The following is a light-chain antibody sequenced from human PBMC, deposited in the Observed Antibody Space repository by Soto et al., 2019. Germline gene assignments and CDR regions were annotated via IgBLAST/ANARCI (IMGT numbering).Light chain of an antibody. Sequence: RVMTQSPDTLSVSPGERATLSFRASETVRSNLAWYQQKPGQAPRLLIYAASTRATGIPARFIGNGSGTEFTLTISSLQSEDFAVYYCQQYNNWWTFGQGTKVDI. J-gene: IGKJ1*01. CDR1: ETVRSN. V-gene: IGKV3D-15*01. CDR2: AAS. CDR3: QQYNNWWT.